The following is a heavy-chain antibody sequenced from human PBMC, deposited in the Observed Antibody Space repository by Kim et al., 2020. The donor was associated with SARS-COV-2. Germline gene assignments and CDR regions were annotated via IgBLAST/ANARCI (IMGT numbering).Heavy chain of an antibody. J-gene: IGHJ4*02. D-gene: IGHD6-13*01. Sequence: TYSPSFQGQVTISADKSVGTAYRQWSSLKASETAIYYCARLSKSWYYFDYWGQGTLVTVSS. V-gene: IGHV5-51*01. CDR3: ARLSKSWYYFDY.